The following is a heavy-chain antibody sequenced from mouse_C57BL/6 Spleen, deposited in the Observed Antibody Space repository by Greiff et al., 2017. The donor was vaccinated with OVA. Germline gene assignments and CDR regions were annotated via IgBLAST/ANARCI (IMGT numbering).Heavy chain of an antibody. CDR3: ARSGRGPRDYAMDY. CDR1: GYAFSSSW. V-gene: IGHV1-82*01. D-gene: IGHD3-1*01. Sequence: QVQLQQSGPELVKPGASVKISCKASGYAFSSSWMNWVKQRPGKGLEWIGRIYPGDGDTNYNGKFKGKATLTADKSSSTAYMQLSSLTSEDSAVYFCARSGRGPRDYAMDYWGQGTSVTVSS. CDR2: IYPGDGDT. J-gene: IGHJ4*01.